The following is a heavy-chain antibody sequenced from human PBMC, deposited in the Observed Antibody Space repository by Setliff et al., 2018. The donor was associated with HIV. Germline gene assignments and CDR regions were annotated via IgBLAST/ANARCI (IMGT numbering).Heavy chain of an antibody. V-gene: IGHV4-59*01. CDR3: ARNSQKGIQPLLLAS. Sequence: KTSETLSLTCTVSGGSISTYFWSWVRPTPGKGLEWIGYIYYTGSTSYNPSFRSRVTISVDTSKNQFSLMLDSVTAADTAVYYCARNSQKGIQPLLLASWGPGTLVTVSS. J-gene: IGHJ4*02. CDR2: IYYTGST. CDR1: GGSISTYF. D-gene: IGHD1-1*01.